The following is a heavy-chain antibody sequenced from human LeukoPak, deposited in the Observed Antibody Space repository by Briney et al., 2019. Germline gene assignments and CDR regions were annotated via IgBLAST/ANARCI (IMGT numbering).Heavy chain of an antibody. J-gene: IGHJ6*02. Sequence: GGSLRLSCAASGFTFSSYSMNWVRQAPGKGLEWVSGISWNSGSIGYADSVKGRFTISRDNAKNSLYLQMNSLRAEDTALYYCAKDLGYCSSTSCYGMDVWGQGTTVTVSS. V-gene: IGHV3-9*01. CDR3: AKDLGYCSSTSCYGMDV. CDR1: GFTFSSYS. CDR2: ISWNSGSI. D-gene: IGHD2-2*01.